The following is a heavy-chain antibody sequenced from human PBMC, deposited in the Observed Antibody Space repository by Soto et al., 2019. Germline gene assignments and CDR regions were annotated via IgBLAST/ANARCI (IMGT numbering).Heavy chain of an antibody. CDR1: GGSISSSSYY. V-gene: IGHV4-39*01. D-gene: IGHD2-15*01. CDR3: ASQGSGGTQLYYFDY. Sequence: PSETLSLTCTVSGGSISSSSYYWGWIRQPPGKGLEWIGSIYYSGSTYYNPSLKSRVTISVDTSKNQFSLKLSSVTAADTAVYYCASQGSGGTQLYYFDYWGQGTLVTVSS. CDR2: IYYSGST. J-gene: IGHJ4*02.